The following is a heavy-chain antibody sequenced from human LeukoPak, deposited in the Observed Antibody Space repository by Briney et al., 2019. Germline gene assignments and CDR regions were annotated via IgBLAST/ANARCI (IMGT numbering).Heavy chain of an antibody. V-gene: IGHV3-74*01. D-gene: IGHD4-23*01. CDR3: ARARYGGNYYFDY. CDR2: INSDGSST. CDR1: EFTFSSYW. Sequence: PGGSLRLSCAASEFTFSSYWMHWVRQAPGKGLVWVSRINSDGSSTSYADSVKGRFTISRDNAKNTLYLQMNSLRAEDTAVYYCARARYGGNYYFDYWGQGTLVTVSS. J-gene: IGHJ4*02.